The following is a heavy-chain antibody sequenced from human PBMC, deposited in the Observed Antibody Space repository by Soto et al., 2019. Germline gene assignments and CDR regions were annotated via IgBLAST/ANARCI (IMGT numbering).Heavy chain of an antibody. J-gene: IGHJ4*02. D-gene: IGHD2-2*01. CDR1: GFTFSSFG. CDR3: AKAPWIVLGPAAMGGDC. Sequence: QVQLVESGGGVVQPGRSLRLSCAASGFTFSSFGMHWVRQAPDKGLEWVAVISYDGSNKYYADSVKGRFTISRDNYKNKLYLQINSLRAEDTAVYYCAKAPWIVLGPAAMGGDCWGQGTLVTVSS. V-gene: IGHV3-30*18. CDR2: ISYDGSNK.